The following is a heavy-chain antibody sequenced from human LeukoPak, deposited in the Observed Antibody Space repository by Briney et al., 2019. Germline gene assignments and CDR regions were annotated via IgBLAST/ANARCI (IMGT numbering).Heavy chain of an antibody. CDR2: IYYSGST. D-gene: IGHD4-17*01. V-gene: IGHV4-4*02. Sequence: TSGTLSLTCAVSGGSITSSNWWTWVRQPPGKGLEWIGEIYYSGSTYYDPSLKSRVTISVDTSKSQFSLKLSSVTAADTAVYYCARGEGAYGDYGPWGQGTLVTVSS. J-gene: IGHJ5*02. CDR1: GGSITSSNW. CDR3: ARGEGAYGDYGP.